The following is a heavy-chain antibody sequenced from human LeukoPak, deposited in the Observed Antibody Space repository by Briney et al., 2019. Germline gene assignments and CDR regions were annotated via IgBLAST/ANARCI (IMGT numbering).Heavy chain of an antibody. V-gene: IGHV3-7*01. CDR3: ARTLVEVPGHSDLFDF. CDR2: MNPDGSAT. Sequence: GGSLRLSCGASGFSFSNFWMSWIRQAPGKGLVRVANMNPDGSATYYLDSVKGRFTISRDNAKTSVYLQMNSLRPDDTAVYYCARTLVEVPGHSDLFDFWGQGTLVTVSS. CDR1: GFSFSNFW. D-gene: IGHD2-2*01. J-gene: IGHJ4*02.